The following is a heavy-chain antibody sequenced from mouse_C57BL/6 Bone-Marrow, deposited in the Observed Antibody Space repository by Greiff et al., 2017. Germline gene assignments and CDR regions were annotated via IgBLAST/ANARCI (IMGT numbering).Heavy chain of an antibody. CDR2: IDPSDSKT. J-gene: IGHJ2*01. D-gene: IGHD2-5*01. CDR3: ASLYYSNEQDY. Sequence: QVQLQQPGAELVRPGSSVKLSCKASGYTFTSYWMHWVKQRPIQGLEWIGNIDPSDSKTNYNQKFKDKATLTVDKSSSTAYMQLSSLTSEDSAVYYCASLYYSNEQDYWGQGTTLTVSS. CDR1: GYTFTSYW. V-gene: IGHV1-52*01.